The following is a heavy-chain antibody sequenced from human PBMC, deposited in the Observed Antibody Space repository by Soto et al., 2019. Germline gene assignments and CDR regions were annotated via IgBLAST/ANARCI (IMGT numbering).Heavy chain of an antibody. V-gene: IGHV3-30-3*01. D-gene: IGHD3-10*01. J-gene: IGHJ3*02. CDR2: ISYDGSNK. CDR3: ARGPMVGGYSAHGAFDI. CDR1: VFTFSSYA. Sequence: PGWSLRLSCSASVFTFSSYAMHWCRQAPGKGLEWVAVISYDGSNKYYADSVKGRFTISRDNSKNTLYLQMNSLRAEDTAVYYCARGPMVGGYSAHGAFDIWGQGTMVTVSS.